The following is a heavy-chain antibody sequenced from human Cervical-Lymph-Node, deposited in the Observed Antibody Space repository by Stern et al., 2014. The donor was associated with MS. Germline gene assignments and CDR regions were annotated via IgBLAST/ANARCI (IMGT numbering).Heavy chain of an antibody. CDR3: ARGYVTYGYFDY. CDR2: ISGPSDTI. Sequence: EVQLVESGGGLVQPGGSLGLSCAASGFTFNNYAMSWVRQAPGKGLEWVSAISGPSDTIYYADSVEGRFTISRDNSKNTLFLHMNSLRAEDTAVYYCARGYVTYGYFDYWGQGNMVTVSS. J-gene: IGHJ4*02. D-gene: IGHD5-12*01. V-gene: IGHV3-23*04. CDR1: GFTFNNYA.